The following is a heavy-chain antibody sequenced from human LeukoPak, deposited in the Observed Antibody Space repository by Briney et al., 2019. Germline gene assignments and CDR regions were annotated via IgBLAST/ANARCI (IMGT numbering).Heavy chain of an antibody. V-gene: IGHV3-20*04. D-gene: IGHD2-8*01. CDR3: AREGIYCVNGVCSLDY. J-gene: IGHJ4*02. CDR1: GFKFDDYG. CDR2: ISWNGGNT. Sequence: GGSLRLSCAASGFKFDDYGMSWVRQAPGKGLEWVSGISWNGGNTGYADSVKGRFTISRDNAKNSLFLQVNSLRADDTAFYYCAREGIYCVNGVCSLDYWGQGTLVTVSS.